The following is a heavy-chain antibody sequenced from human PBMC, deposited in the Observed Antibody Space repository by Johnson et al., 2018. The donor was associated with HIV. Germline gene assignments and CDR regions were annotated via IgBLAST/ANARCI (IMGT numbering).Heavy chain of an antibody. J-gene: IGHJ3*02. CDR2: ISYDGSNK. CDR3: ARDRAGMVYAIDAFDI. CDR1: GFTFSSYA. Sequence: QVQLVESGGGVVQPGRSLRLSCAASGFTFSSYAMHWVRQAPGKGLEWVAVISYDGSNKYYVDSVKGRYTISRDNSKNTLYLQMNSLRAEDTAVYYCARDRAGMVYAIDAFDIWGQGTMVTVSS. D-gene: IGHD2-8*01. V-gene: IGHV3-30-3*01.